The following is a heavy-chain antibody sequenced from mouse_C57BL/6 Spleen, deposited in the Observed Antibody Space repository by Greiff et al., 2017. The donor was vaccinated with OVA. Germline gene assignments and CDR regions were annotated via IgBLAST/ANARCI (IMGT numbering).Heavy chain of an antibody. CDR3: ARDDCCSFYFDY. D-gene: IGHD1-1*01. J-gene: IGHJ3*01. V-gene: IGHV1-66*01. CDR2: IYPGSGDT. CDR1: GYTFTSYY. Sequence: QVQLQQSGPELVKPGASVKVSCKASGYTFTSYYITWVKQRPGQGLEWIGGIYPGSGDTNYNEKFKGKATLTADTSSSTAYMQLSSLTSEDSAVYYCARDDCCSFYFDYWGQGTPVTVS.